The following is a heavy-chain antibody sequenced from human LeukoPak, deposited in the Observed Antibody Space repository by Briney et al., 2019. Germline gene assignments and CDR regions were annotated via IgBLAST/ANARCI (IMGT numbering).Heavy chain of an antibody. CDR1: GYAFGDYG. CDR2: INAKNGHI. CDR3: ARVKWGELLDF. J-gene: IGHJ4*02. Sequence: GASVKISCTASGYAFGDYGISYVRQAPGQGLEWMGWINAKNGHITYAQEFQGRVTMTTDSSTSTASMELRNLRSDDTAVYYCARVKWGELLDFWGQGTLVTVSS. D-gene: IGHD2-15*01. V-gene: IGHV1-18*01.